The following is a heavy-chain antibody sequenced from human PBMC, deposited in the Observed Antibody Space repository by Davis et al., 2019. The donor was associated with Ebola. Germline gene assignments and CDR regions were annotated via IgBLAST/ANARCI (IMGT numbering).Heavy chain of an antibody. D-gene: IGHD2-2*01. CDR1: GGSFTGYY. J-gene: IGHJ4*02. CDR2: IYYSGST. CDR3: AREAVVPAADY. Sequence: SETLSLTCAVYGGSFTGYYWSWIRQPPGKGLEWIGYIYYSGSTYYNPSLKSRVTISVDTSKNQFSLKLTSVTAADTAVYYCAREAVVPAADYWGQGTLVTVSS. V-gene: IGHV4-34*01.